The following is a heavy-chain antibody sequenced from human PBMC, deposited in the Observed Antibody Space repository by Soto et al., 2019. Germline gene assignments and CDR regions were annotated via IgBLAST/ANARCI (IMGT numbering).Heavy chain of an antibody. J-gene: IGHJ6*03. CDR2: ILSNDGK. CDR1: GFSLINARVG. V-gene: IGHV2-26*01. D-gene: IGHD3-10*01. CDR3: ARMLAVNYYYYYMDV. Sequence: QVTLKESGPVLVRPTETLTLTCTVSGFSLINARVGVSWSRQPPGKALEWLAHILSNDGKSYSTSLKTRLSISKDTSKSQVVLTMTNMDPMDTATYYCARMLAVNYYYYYMDVWGKGTTVTVSS.